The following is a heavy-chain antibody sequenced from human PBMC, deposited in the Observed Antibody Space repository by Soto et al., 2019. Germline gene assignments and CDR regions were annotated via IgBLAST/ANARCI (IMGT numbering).Heavy chain of an antibody. CDR2: IYYSGST. CDR1: GGSLSSYY. CDR3: ARAPYYNFWSGYYDNWFDP. V-gene: IGHV4-59*01. J-gene: IGHJ5*02. D-gene: IGHD3-3*01. Sequence: QVQLQESGPGLVKPSETLSLTCTVSGGSLSSYYWSWIRQPPGKGLEWIGYIYYSGSTKYNPSLKSRVTLTVDTSKNQFPLKLNSVTAADTAVYYWARAPYYNFWSGYYDNWFDPWGQGTLVTVSS.